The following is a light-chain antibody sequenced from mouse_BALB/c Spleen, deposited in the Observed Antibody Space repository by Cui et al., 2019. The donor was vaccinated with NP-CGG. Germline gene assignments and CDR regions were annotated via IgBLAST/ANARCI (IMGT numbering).Light chain of an antibody. CDR3: ALWYSNHWV. CDR2: GTN. CDR1: TGAVTTSNY. Sequence: LVTLEYALTTSPGETVTLTCRSSTGAVTTSNYANWVQEKPDHLFTGLIGGTNNRAPGVPARFSGSLIGDKAALTITGAQTEDEAIYFCALWYSNHWVFGGGTKLTVL. V-gene: IGLV1*01. J-gene: IGLJ1*01.